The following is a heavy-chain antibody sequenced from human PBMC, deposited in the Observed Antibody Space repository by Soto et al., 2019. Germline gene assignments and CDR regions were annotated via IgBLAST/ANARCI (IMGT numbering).Heavy chain of an antibody. V-gene: IGHV4-39*01. CDR2: VYYNENT. CDR3: ARRERYYGSPGWFDP. D-gene: IGHD3-10*01. Sequence: SETLSLTCTVSGGAISSFAYYWGWIRQPPGKGLEWIGTVYYNENTYYNPSLKSRVTISVDTAKNQFSLNLRSVTAADTAIYFCARRERYYGSPGWFDPWGQGTLVTVSS. J-gene: IGHJ5*02. CDR1: GGAISSFAYY.